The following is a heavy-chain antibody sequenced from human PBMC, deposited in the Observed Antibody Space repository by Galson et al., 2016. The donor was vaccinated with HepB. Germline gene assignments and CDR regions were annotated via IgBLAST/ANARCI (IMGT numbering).Heavy chain of an antibody. CDR2: TYYRSKWYN. V-gene: IGHV6-1*01. CDR1: GDSVSSNSAA. Sequence: CAISGDSVSSNSAAWNWIRQSPSRGLEWLGRTYYRSKWYNDYAESVKSRITINPDTSKNQFSLQLHSVTPDDTAFYYCAGEGASGDALDYWGQGTLVTVSS. CDR3: AGEGASGDALDY. D-gene: IGHD6-25*01. J-gene: IGHJ4*02.